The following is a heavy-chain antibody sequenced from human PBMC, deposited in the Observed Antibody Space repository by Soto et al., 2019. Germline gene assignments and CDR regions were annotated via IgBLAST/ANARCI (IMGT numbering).Heavy chain of an antibody. V-gene: IGHV3-48*02. CDR2: ITNTGETI. Sequence: EVQMVESGGGLVQPGGSLRLSCAGSGFTFSTYNMDWVRQAPGKGLEWISYITNTGETIYYADSVRGRFTISRDNAKNALFLQMNSLRDEDTAVYYCARDGDRGYDMDVWDQGTTVTVSS. CDR1: GFTFSTYN. J-gene: IGHJ6*02. CDR3: ARDGDRGYDMDV.